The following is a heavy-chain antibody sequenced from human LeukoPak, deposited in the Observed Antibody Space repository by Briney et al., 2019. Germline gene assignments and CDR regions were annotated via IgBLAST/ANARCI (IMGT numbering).Heavy chain of an antibody. CDR2: INHSGST. Sequence: SETLSLTCAVYGGSFSGYYWSWIRPPPGKWLEWIGEINHSGSTNYNPSLKSRVTISVDTSKNQFSLKLSSVTAADTAVYYCARGRRRATHFDYWGQGTLVTVSS. CDR1: GGSFSGYY. J-gene: IGHJ4*02. V-gene: IGHV4-34*01. CDR3: ARGRRRATHFDY. D-gene: IGHD5-12*01.